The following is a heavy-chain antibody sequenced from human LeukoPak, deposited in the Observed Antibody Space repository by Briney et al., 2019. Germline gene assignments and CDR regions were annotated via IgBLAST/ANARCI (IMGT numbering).Heavy chain of an antibody. CDR2: INSDGSST. CDR3: ARGHSGSYSRTFDY. Sequence: PGGSLRLSCAASGFTFTNYWIHWVRQAPGKGLVWVSHINSDGSSTPYADSVKGRFTISRGNAKNMLYLQMNNLRAEDTAVYYCARGHSGSYSRTFDYWGQGILVTVSS. D-gene: IGHD1-26*01. V-gene: IGHV3-74*01. J-gene: IGHJ4*02. CDR1: GFTFTNYW.